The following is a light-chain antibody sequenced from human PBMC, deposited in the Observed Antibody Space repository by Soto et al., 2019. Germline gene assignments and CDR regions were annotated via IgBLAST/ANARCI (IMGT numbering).Light chain of an antibody. J-gene: IGKJ4*01. Sequence: DIVLTQPPLSLSVTPGQPASISCKSSQSLLHSDGETYFCWYLQKPGQSPQVLIYEVSCRFSGVPDRFSGSGSGTDFTLTISRLQAEDVAVYYCQQYYSTPSFGGGTKVDIK. CDR3: QQYYSTPS. CDR2: EVS. V-gene: IGKV2-29*01. CDR1: QSLLHSDGETY.